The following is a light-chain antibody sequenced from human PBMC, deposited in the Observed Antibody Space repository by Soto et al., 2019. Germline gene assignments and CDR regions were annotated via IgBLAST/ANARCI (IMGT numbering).Light chain of an antibody. V-gene: IGKV3-11*01. Sequence: ENVLTQSPATLSLSPGDRATLSCRASQSVSSYLAWYQQKPGQAPRLLIYDASKRATGTPARFSGTGSGTDFSLTISSLEPEDLAFYFCQQRSDWPPTFGQGTRLEIK. CDR2: DAS. CDR3: QQRSDWPPT. CDR1: QSVSSY. J-gene: IGKJ5*01.